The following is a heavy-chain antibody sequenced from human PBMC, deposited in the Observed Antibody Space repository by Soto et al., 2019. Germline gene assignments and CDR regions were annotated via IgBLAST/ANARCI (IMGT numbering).Heavy chain of an antibody. J-gene: IGHJ4*02. Sequence: QIPLLQSGAEVKKPGASVNVTCKASGYTFRNFGISWVRQAPGQGLEWMGWISAYNANANYAQKFQVRLTMTADTSTSTAYMELRSLRSDDTAVYYCARENSYFDYWGQGTLVTVSS. CDR3: ARENSYFDY. CDR2: ISAYNANA. CDR1: GYTFRNFG. V-gene: IGHV1-18*01.